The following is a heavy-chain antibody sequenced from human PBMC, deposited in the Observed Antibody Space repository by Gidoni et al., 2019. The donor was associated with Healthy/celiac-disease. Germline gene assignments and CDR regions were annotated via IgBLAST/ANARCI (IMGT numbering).Heavy chain of an antibody. D-gene: IGHD2-2*02. CDR2: INAGNGNT. CDR1: GYSFTSYA. J-gene: IGHJ6*02. Sequence: QVQLVQSGAEVKKPGASVKVSCKASGYSFTSYAMHWVRQAPGQRLEWMGWINAGNGNTKYSQKFQGRVTITRDTSASTAYMELSSLRSEDTAVYYCARDSVVPAAIALPHYGMDVWGQGTTVTVSS. CDR3: ARDSVVPAAIALPHYGMDV. V-gene: IGHV1-3*01.